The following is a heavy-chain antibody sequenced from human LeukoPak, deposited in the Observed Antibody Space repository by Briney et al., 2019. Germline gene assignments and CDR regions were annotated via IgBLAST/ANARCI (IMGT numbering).Heavy chain of an antibody. J-gene: IGHJ6*04. Sequence: SETLSLTCTVSGGSISSGGYYWIWIRQHPGKGLDGIGYNNYSGSTNYTPSRKGRISIEVDTSKNQFSLKLSSVTAADTAVYYCARSYGSGSSYGMDVWGKGTTVTVSS. V-gene: IGHV4-31*03. CDR1: GGSISSGGYY. CDR3: ARSYGSGSSYGMDV. CDR2: NNYSGST. D-gene: IGHD3-10*01.